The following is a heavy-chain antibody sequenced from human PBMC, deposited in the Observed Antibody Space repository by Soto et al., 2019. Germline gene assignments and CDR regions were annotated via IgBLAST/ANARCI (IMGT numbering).Heavy chain of an antibody. D-gene: IGHD3-9*01. Sequence: ASVKVSCKVSGYTLTELSMHWVRQAPGKRLELMGSFDPEDGETIYAQKFQGRVTMTEDTSTDTAYMELSSLRSEDTAVYYCATAQSYYDILTGYYLGAFDIWGQGTMVTVSS. J-gene: IGHJ3*02. CDR2: FDPEDGET. CDR1: GYTLTELS. V-gene: IGHV1-24*01. CDR3: ATAQSYYDILTGYYLGAFDI.